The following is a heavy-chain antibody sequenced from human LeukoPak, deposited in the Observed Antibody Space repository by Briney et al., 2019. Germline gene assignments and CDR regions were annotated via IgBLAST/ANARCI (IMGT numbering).Heavy chain of an antibody. CDR1: GGSFSGYY. V-gene: IGHV4-34*01. CDR3: ARDTYNWNVDAFDP. D-gene: IGHD1-20*01. J-gene: IGHJ5*02. Sequence: SETLSLTCAVYGGSFSGYYWSWIRQPPGKGLEWIGEINHSGSTDYNPSLKSRVTIPIDKSKNHFSLKLTSVTAADTAIYYCARDTYNWNVDAFDPWGQGTLVTVSS. CDR2: INHSGST.